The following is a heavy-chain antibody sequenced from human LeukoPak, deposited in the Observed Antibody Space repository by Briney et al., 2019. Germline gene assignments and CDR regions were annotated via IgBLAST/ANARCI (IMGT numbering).Heavy chain of an antibody. CDR2: IDADGSST. CDR3: ATVFDF. J-gene: IGHJ4*02. V-gene: IGHV3-74*01. Sequence: REGSLRLSCGASGFTLSIYWMHWVRQVPGKGLVRVARIDADGSSTSYADSVQGRFTISRDNAKNTLYLQMNSLRVEDTAVYYCATVFDFWGQGTLVTVSS. CDR1: GFTLSIYW.